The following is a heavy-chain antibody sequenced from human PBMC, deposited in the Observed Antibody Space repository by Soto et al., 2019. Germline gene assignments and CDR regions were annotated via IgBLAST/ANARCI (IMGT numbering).Heavy chain of an antibody. CDR2: IGGGGGST. Sequence: EVQLLESGGGLVQPGGSLRLSCAASGFPCSNYVMTWVRRAPGKGLEWVSAIGGGGGSTLYADSVRGRFTISRDNYNKTLYLQMNTLIAEDTAVYYCAKRDPGHGYGLLYWGKGTLVTVSS. CDR1: GFPCSNYV. J-gene: IGHJ4*02. CDR3: AKRDPGHGYGLLY. D-gene: IGHD5-18*01. V-gene: IGHV3-23*01.